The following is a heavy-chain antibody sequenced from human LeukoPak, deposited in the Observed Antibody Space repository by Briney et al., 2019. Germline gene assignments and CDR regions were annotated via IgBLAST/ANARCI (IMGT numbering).Heavy chain of an antibody. CDR2: IKGDGSYT. V-gene: IGHV3-74*01. D-gene: IGHD5-24*01. CDR3: ARDGDAYNFDY. J-gene: IGHJ4*02. CDR1: GSTFSNYW. Sequence: GGSLRLSCAASGSTFSNYWMHWVRQAPVKGLVWVSRIKGDGSYTNYADSVKGRFTISRDNAKNTLYLQMNSLGAEDTAVYYCARDGDAYNFDYWGQGALVTVSS.